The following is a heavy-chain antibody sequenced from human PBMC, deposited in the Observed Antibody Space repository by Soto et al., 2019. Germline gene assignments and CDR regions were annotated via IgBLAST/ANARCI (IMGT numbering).Heavy chain of an antibody. V-gene: IGHV3-30*18. J-gene: IGHJ6*03. CDR2: ISYDGSNK. Sequence: GGSLRLSCAASGFTFSSYGMHWVRQAPGKGLEWVAVISYDGSNKYYADSVKGRFTISRDNSKNTLYLQMNSLRAEDTAVYYCAKDYSSSTKPGYYYMDVWGKGTTVTVSS. D-gene: IGHD6-6*01. CDR3: AKDYSSSTKPGYYYMDV. CDR1: GFTFSSYG.